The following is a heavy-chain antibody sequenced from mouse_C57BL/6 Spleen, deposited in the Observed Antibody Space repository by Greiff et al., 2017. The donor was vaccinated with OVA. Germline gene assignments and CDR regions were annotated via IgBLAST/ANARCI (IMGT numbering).Heavy chain of an antibody. CDR3: ARSGTGTNFDY. Sequence: VQLVESGAELVKPGASVKISCKASGYAFSSYWMNWVKQRPGKGLEWIGQIYPGDGDTNYNGKFKGKATLTADKSSSTAYMQLSSLTSEDSAVYFCARSGTGTNFDYWGQGTTLTVSS. V-gene: IGHV1-80*01. D-gene: IGHD4-1*01. CDR1: GYAFSSYW. CDR2: IYPGDGDT. J-gene: IGHJ2*01.